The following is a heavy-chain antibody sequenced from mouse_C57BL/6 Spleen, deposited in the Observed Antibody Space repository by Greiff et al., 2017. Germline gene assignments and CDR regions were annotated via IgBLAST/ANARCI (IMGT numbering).Heavy chain of an antibody. V-gene: IGHV1-55*01. J-gene: IGHJ1*03. Sequence: QVQLKQPGAELVKPGASVKMSCKASGYTFTSYWITWVKQRPGQGLEWIGDIYPGSGSTNYNEKFKSKATLTVDQSSSTAYMQLSSLTSEDSAVYCCARWGTSTYWYFDVWGTGTTVTVSS. CDR1: GYTFTSYW. CDR3: ARWGTSTYWYFDV. CDR2: IYPGSGST. D-gene: IGHD2-14*01.